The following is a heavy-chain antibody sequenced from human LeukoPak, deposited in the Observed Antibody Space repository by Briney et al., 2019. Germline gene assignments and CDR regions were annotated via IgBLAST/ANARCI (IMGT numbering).Heavy chain of an antibody. V-gene: IGHV4-39*01. CDR1: GGSISSSSDY. J-gene: IGHJ4*01. D-gene: IGHD6-19*01. CDR2: IYYSGNT. Sequence: SETLSLTCTVSGGSISSSSDYWGWIRQPPGKGLEWIGSIYYSGNTYYNPSLKSRVTISVDTSKKQFSLKLSSVTAADTAVYYCASTPSGSSAWYYFDKWGHGTLVTVSS. CDR3: ASTPSGSSAWYYFDK.